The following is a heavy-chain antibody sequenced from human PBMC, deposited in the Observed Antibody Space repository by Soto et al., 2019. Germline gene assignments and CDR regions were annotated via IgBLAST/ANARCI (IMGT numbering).Heavy chain of an antibody. Sequence: GGSLRLSCAVSGFTFSGSAMHWVRQASRKGLEWVGRIRSKANSYATAYAASVKGRFTISRDDSKNTAYLQMNSLKTEDTAVYYCTRPRYCSSTSCPSWFDPWGQGTLVTVSS. V-gene: IGHV3-73*01. CDR3: TRPRYCSSTSCPSWFDP. CDR2: IRSKANSYAT. CDR1: GFTFSGSA. J-gene: IGHJ5*02. D-gene: IGHD2-2*01.